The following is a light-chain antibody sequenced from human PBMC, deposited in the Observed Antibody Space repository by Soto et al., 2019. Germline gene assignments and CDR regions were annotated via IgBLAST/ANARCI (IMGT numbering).Light chain of an antibody. CDR3: QQRGNWPIT. V-gene: IGKV3-11*01. Sequence: EIVLTQSPATLSLSPGERATLSCRASQSVSSYLAWYQQKPGQAPRLLIYDASNRATGIPARFSGSGSGTDFTLTISSLEPEDFAVYYCQQRGNWPITVGQGTRLEIK. J-gene: IGKJ5*01. CDR1: QSVSSY. CDR2: DAS.